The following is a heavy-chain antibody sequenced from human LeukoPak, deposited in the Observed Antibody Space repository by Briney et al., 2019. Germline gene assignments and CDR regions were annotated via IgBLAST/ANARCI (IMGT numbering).Heavy chain of an antibody. CDR1: GGSISSYY. V-gene: IGHV4-38-2*02. Sequence: SETLSLTCTVSGGSISSYYWGWIRQPPGKGLEWIGSIYHSGSTYYNPSLKSRVTISVDTSKNQFSLKLSSVTAADTAVYYCATPDPYCSSTSCSFDYWGQGTLVTVSS. J-gene: IGHJ4*02. CDR2: IYHSGST. CDR3: ATPDPYCSSTSCSFDY. D-gene: IGHD2-2*01.